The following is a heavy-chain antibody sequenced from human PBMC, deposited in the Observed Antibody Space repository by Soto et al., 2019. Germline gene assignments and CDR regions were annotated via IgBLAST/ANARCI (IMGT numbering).Heavy chain of an antibody. D-gene: IGHD6-13*01. Sequence: QVQLQELGPGLVEPSQTLSLTCNVSGDSISSGGYHWSWIRQHPGKGLEWIVYIYYSGDTYYNPSLKSRVAISVHTSKKQFSLNLSSATAADTAVYYCARLAYSSRGGQFFDYWGQGVLVTVSS. CDR1: GDSISSGGYH. CDR3: ARLAYSSRGGQFFDY. V-gene: IGHV4-31*03. CDR2: IYYSGDT. J-gene: IGHJ4*02.